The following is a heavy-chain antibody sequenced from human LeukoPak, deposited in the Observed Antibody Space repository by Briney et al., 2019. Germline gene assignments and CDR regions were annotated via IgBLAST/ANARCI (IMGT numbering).Heavy chain of an antibody. Sequence: GGSLILSCAASGFTFSSYGMHWVRQAPGKGLEWVAFIRYDGSNKYYADSVKGRFTISRDNSKNTLYLQMNSLRAEDTAVYYCAKDPDYYGSGSGDYWGQGTLVTVSS. CDR3: AKDPDYYGSGSGDY. V-gene: IGHV3-30*02. CDR2: IRYDGSNK. D-gene: IGHD3-10*01. CDR1: GFTFSSYG. J-gene: IGHJ4*02.